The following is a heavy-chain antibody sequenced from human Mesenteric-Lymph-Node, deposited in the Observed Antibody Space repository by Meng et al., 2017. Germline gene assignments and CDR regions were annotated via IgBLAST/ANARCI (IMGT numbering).Heavy chain of an antibody. J-gene: IGHJ4*02. D-gene: IGHD5/OR15-5a*01. V-gene: IGHV3-23*04. CDR2: ITGGGRNT. Sequence: EVQVVEAGGGVEQPGGSVRRSGAASAFTFSTFDMSWVRQAPGKGLEWVSTITGGGRNTYYADSVKGRFTISRDNSKNTLYLQMNSLGAEDTAVYYCAKSLYSVSQTPLDSWGQGTLVTVSS. CDR1: AFTFSTFD. CDR3: AKSLYSVSQTPLDS.